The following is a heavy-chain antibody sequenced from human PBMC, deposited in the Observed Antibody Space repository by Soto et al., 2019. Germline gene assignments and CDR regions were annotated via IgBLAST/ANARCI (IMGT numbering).Heavy chain of an antibody. V-gene: IGHV1-2*02. CDR3: AGAVVVVYGMDV. CDR2: INPNSGGT. CDR1: GYTFTGYY. Sequence: GASVKVSCKASGYTFTGYYMHWVRQAPGQGLERMGWINPNSGGTNYAQKFQGRVTMTRDTSISTAYMELSRLRSDDTAVYYCAGAVVVVYGMDVWGQGTTVTVSS. D-gene: IGHD2-15*01. J-gene: IGHJ6*02.